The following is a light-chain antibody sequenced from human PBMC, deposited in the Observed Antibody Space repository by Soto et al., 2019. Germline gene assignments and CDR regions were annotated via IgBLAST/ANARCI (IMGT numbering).Light chain of an antibody. CDR2: DAS. CDR1: ESVRSN. V-gene: IGKV3-15*01. Sequence: DIVMTQSPDTLSVSPGERATLSCRASESVRSNLAWYHQQRGQAPRLVIYDASTRATGVPARISGSGSGTEFTLSIRSLQSEDLGVYCCQQYNHWPPNTFGQGTKLEMK. CDR3: QQYNHWPPNT. J-gene: IGKJ2*01.